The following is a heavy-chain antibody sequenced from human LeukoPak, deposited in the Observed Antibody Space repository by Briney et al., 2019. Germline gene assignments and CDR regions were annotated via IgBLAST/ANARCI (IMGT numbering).Heavy chain of an antibody. CDR1: GFSFSSYR. D-gene: IGHD6-6*01. CDR3: ARPNRIAARPSWYFDL. CDR2: VSNSGDYI. J-gene: IGHJ2*01. V-gene: IGHV3-21*06. Sequence: PGGSLRLSCAASGFSFSSYRMNWVRQAPGKGLEWVSSVSNSGDYIHYADSVKGRFTISRDNSKNSLYLQMNSLRAEDTAVYYCARPNRIAARPSWYFDLWGRGTLVTVSS.